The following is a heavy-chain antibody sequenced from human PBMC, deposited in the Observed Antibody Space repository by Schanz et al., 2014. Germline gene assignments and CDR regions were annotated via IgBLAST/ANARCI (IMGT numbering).Heavy chain of an antibody. CDR1: GGSFSGYY. CDR2: IYYSGST. V-gene: IGHV4-34*01. J-gene: IGHJ6*02. D-gene: IGHD3-10*01. Sequence: QVQLQQWGAGLLKPSETLSLTCAVYGGSFSGYYWSWIRQPPGKGLEWIANIYYSGSTNYNPSLKSRVTISADTSKNQFSLKMRSVTAADTAVYYCARTFYFASGTYHTPNYYYGLDVWGQGTTVTVSS. CDR3: ARTFYFASGTYHTPNYYYGLDV.